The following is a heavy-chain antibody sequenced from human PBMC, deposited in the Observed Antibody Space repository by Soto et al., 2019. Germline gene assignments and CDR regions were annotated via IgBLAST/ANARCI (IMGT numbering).Heavy chain of an antibody. Sequence: GGSLRLSCVASGFTFSSYALHWFRQAPGKGLEWVAVIWYDGSNKYYADSVKGRFTISRDNSKNTLYLQMNSLRAEDTAVYYCAREGTTYGPFDYWGQGTLVTVSS. CDR2: IWYDGSNK. D-gene: IGHD3-10*01. V-gene: IGHV3-33*08. CDR3: AREGTTYGPFDY. CDR1: GFTFSSYA. J-gene: IGHJ4*02.